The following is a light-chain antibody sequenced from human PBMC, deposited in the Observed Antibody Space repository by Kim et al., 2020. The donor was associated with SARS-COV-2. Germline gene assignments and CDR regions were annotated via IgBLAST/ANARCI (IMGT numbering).Light chain of an antibody. J-gene: IGKJ4*01. V-gene: IGKV1-12*01. CDR2: AAS. CDR3: QQANSFPLT. Sequence: DIQMTQSPSSVSASVGDRVTITCRASQGISNWLAWYQQKPGKAPKLLIYAASNLQSGVPSRFSGSGSGTDFTLTISRLQPEDFATYYCQQANSFPLTFGGGTKVEMK. CDR1: QGISNW.